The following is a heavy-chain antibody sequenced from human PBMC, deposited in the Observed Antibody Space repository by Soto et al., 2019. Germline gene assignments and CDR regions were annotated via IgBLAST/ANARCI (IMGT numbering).Heavy chain of an antibody. CDR3: ARCRESGSTYYYYYGMDV. Sequence: EVQLVESGGGLVKPGGSLRLSCAASGFTFSSYSMNWVRQAPGKGLEWVSSISSSSSYIYYADSVKGRFTISRDNAKNSLYRQMNSLRAEETAVYYCARCRESGSTYYYYYGMDVWGQGTTVTVSS. J-gene: IGHJ6*02. CDR1: GFTFSSYS. D-gene: IGHD2-15*01. CDR2: ISSSSSYI. V-gene: IGHV3-21*01.